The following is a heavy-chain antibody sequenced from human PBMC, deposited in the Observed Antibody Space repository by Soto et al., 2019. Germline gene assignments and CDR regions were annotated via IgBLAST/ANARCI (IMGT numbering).Heavy chain of an antibody. CDR1: GGSISSYY. D-gene: IGHD3-9*01. Sequence: QVQLQESGPGLVKPSETLSLTCTVSGGSISSYYWSWIRQPPGKGLEWIGYIYYSGSTNYNPPLKSLVTISVDTSKTPFSLTLSSVTAADTAVYYCARRYGEAFEIWGQGTMVTVSS. CDR2: IYYSGST. J-gene: IGHJ3*02. V-gene: IGHV4-59*01. CDR3: ARRYGEAFEI.